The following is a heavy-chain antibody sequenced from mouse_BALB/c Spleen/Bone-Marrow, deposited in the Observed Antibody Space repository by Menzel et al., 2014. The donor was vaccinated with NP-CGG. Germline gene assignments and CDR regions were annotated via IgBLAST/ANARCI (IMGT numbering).Heavy chain of an antibody. CDR1: GDSITSGY. J-gene: IGHJ1*01. D-gene: IGHD2-1*01. CDR3: ARIYLDSHWYFDV. V-gene: IGHV3-8*02. Sequence: EVKVVESGPSLVKPSQTLSLTCSVTGDSITSGYWNWIRKFPGNKLEYMGYISYSGSTYYNPSLKSRISITRDTSKNQYYLQLNSVTTEDTATYYCARIYLDSHWYFDVWGAGTTVTVSS. CDR2: ISYSGST.